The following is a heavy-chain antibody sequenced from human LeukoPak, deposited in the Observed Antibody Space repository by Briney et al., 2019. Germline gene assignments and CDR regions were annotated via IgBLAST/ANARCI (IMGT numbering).Heavy chain of an antibody. CDR3: EIRAQQSGSNDAFDI. CDR2: ISWNSGSI. V-gene: IGHV3-9*01. CDR1: GFTFDDYA. Sequence: PGGSLRLSCAASGFTFDDYAMHWVRQAPGKGLEWVSGISWNSGSIGYADSVKGRFTISRDNAKNSLYLQMNSLKTEDTAVYYCEIRAQQSGSNDAFDIWGQGTMVTVSS. D-gene: IGHD3-10*01. J-gene: IGHJ3*02.